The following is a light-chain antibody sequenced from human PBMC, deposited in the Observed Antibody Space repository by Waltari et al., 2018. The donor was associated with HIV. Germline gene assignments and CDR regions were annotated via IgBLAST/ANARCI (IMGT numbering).Light chain of an antibody. V-gene: IGLV1-47*01. Sequence: QSVLTQPPSASGTPGQRVSISCSGSSSHIGSNYVYWYQQLPGTAPKLLMYRNDERPSGVPDRFSGSKSGTSASLALSGLRSEDEADYYCAAWDNSLSAWVFGGGTKLTVL. J-gene: IGLJ3*02. CDR3: AAWDNSLSAWV. CDR1: SSHIGSNY. CDR2: RND.